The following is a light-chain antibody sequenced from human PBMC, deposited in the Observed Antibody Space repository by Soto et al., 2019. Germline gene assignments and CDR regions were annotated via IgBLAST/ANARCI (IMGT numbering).Light chain of an antibody. V-gene: IGKV1-33*01. CDR1: QSINSH. CDR2: DAS. Sequence: DILLTQSPSSLSSSVGERVTITCRASQSINSHLAWYQQKPGKAPRLLIYDASNMATGIPARFSGSGSGTDFTFTIRSLQPEDIAAYYCQQYSNWPRTFGQGTKVDI. CDR3: QQYSNWPRT. J-gene: IGKJ1*01.